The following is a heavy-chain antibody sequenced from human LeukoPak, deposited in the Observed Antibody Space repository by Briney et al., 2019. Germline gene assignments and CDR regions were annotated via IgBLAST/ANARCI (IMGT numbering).Heavy chain of an antibody. CDR2: IYYSGST. J-gene: IGHJ2*01. V-gene: IGHV4-59*08. CDR3: ARGSMTWYFDL. Sequence: SVTLSLTYTVSGGSISSYYWSWMRQPPGKGLMGSGYIYYSGSTNYNPSLKSRVTISVDTSKNQFSLKLSSVTAADTAVYYCARGSMTWYFDLWGRGTLVTVSS. D-gene: IGHD2/OR15-2a*01. CDR1: GGSISSYY.